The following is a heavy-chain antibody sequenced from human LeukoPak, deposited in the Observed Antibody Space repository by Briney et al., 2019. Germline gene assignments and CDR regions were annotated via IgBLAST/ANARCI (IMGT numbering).Heavy chain of an antibody. Sequence: GGSLRLSCATSGFTFRNYAMSWVRQARGKGLEWVSGVSFSGRGDSTYYADSVKGRFTISRDNSKNMLYLQMNSLRAEDTAVYYCASLVGATPSDYWGQGTLVTVSS. CDR1: GFTFRNYA. CDR2: VSFSGRGDST. D-gene: IGHD1-26*01. CDR3: ASLVGATPSDY. J-gene: IGHJ4*02. V-gene: IGHV3-23*01.